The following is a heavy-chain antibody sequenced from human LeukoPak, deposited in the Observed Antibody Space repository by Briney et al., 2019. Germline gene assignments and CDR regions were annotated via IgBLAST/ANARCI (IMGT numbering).Heavy chain of an antibody. V-gene: IGHV3-7*01. Sequence: GGSLRLSCAASGFTFSSYGMHWVRQAPGKGLEWVANINQDGSEKYYVDSVKGRFSISRDNAKNSLYLQMNSLRAEDTAVYYCARADGYFDWLNYYYYMDVWGKGTTVTISS. J-gene: IGHJ6*03. CDR3: ARADGYFDWLNYYYYMDV. D-gene: IGHD3-9*01. CDR2: INQDGSEK. CDR1: GFTFSSYG.